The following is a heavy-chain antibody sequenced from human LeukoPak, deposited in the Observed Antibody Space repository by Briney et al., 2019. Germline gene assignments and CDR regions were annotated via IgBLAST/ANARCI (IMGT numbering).Heavy chain of an antibody. Sequence: SETLSLTCTVSGGSISSYYWSWIRQPPGKGLEWIGYIYYSGSTNYNPSLKSRVTISVDTSKNQFSLKLSSVTAADTAVYYCARRRIGRENNWFDPWGQGTLVTVSS. CDR1: GGSISSYY. D-gene: IGHD2-15*01. J-gene: IGHJ5*02. V-gene: IGHV4-59*01. CDR3: ARRRIGRENNWFDP. CDR2: IYYSGST.